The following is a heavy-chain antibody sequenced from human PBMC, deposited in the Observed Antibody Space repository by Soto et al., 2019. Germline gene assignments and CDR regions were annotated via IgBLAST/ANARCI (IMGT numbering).Heavy chain of an antibody. V-gene: IGHV3-23*01. Sequence: GGSLRLSCAASGFTFSSYAINWVRQAPGKGLEWVSAISGSGGSTYYADSVKGRFTISRDNSKNTLYLQMNSLRAEDTAVYYCANMEEHSSWVSFDPWCQGILVTVSS. CDR2: ISGSGGST. CDR3: ANMEEHSSWVSFDP. CDR1: GFTFSSYA. J-gene: IGHJ5*02. D-gene: IGHD6-6*01.